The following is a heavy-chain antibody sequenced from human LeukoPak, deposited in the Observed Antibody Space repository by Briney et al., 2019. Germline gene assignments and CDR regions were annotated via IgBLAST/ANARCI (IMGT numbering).Heavy chain of an antibody. CDR3: AKDRVAASRYGSDFDY. CDR1: GFTFSSYA. D-gene: IGHD3-10*01. J-gene: IGHJ4*02. Sequence: GGSLRLSCAASGFTFSSYAMSWVRQAPEKGLEWVSAISGSGGSTYYADSVKGRFTISRDNSKNTLYLQMNSLRAEDTAVYYCAKDRVAASRYGSDFDYWGQGTLVTVSS. V-gene: IGHV3-23*01. CDR2: ISGSGGST.